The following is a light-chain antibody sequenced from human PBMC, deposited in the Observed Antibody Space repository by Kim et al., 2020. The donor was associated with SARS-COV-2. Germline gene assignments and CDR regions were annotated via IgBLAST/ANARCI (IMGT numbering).Light chain of an antibody. V-gene: IGLV1-44*01. CDR2: SNN. Sequence: QSVLTQPPSMSETPGQRVTISCSGGSSNIGSNIVSWYQQLPGMAPKLLIYSNNQRPSGVPDRFSGSKSGTSASLAISGLQSEDEADYYCATWDDSLNGWVFGGGTQLTVL. CDR3: ATWDDSLNGWV. J-gene: IGLJ3*02. CDR1: SSNIGSNI.